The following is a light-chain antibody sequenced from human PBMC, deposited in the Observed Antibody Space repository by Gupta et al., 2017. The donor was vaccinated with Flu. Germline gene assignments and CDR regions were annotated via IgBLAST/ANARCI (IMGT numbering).Light chain of an antibody. CDR1: QSVSSNY. J-gene: IGKJ3*01. CDR3: QQYGYSRRT. V-gene: IGKV3-20*01. CDR2: GAS. Sequence: EVVLTQSPGTLSLSPGERATLSCRASQSVSSNYLAWYQQKPGQTPRLLIYGASNRATGVPDRFSGSGSGTDFTLTISRLEPEDFAVYYCQQYGYSRRTFGPGTKVDIK.